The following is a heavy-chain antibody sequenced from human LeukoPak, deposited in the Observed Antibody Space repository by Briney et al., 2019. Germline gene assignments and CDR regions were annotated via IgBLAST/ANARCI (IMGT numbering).Heavy chain of an antibody. CDR2: IVVGSGNT. CDR3: AADDRTSNAFDI. CDR1: GFTFTSSA. J-gene: IGHJ3*02. Sequence: GTSVKVSCKASGFTFTSSAMRWVRQARGQRLEWIGWIVVGSGNTNYAQKFQERVTITKDMSTSTAYMELSSLRSEDTAVYYCAADDRTSNAFDIWGQGTMVTVSS. D-gene: IGHD3-16*01. V-gene: IGHV1-58*02.